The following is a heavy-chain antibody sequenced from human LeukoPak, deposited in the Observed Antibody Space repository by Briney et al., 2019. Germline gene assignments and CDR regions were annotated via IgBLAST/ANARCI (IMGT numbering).Heavy chain of an antibody. V-gene: IGHV3-11*06. D-gene: IGHD5-18*01. CDR3: ARWDTSRSDY. CDR2: VSSSSSYI. CDR1: GFTFSDYY. Sequence: GGSLRLSCAASGFTFSDYYMSWIRQAPGKGLEWVSSVSSSSSYIYYADSVKGRFTISRDNAKNSLYLQMNSLRAEDTAVYYCARWDTSRSDYWGQGTLVTVSS. J-gene: IGHJ4*02.